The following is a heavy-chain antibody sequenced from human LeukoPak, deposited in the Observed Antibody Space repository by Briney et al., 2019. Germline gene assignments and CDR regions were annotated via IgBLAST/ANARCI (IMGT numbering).Heavy chain of an antibody. CDR1: GYSISSDKY. D-gene: IGHD6-19*01. J-gene: IGHJ5*02. V-gene: IGHV4-38-2*01. CDR2: IYHTGST. Sequence: PSETLPLTCEVSGYSISSDKYWGWIRQPPGKGLEWIGTIYHTGSTYYNPSLKSRVSIPVDTSKNQFSLRFTSVSAADTAVYYCARSHSGWQGHNNWFDPWGQGTLVTVSS. CDR3: ARSHSGWQGHNNWFDP.